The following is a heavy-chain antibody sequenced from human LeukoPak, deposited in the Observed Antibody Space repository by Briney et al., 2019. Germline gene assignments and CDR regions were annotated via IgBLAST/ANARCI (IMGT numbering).Heavy chain of an antibody. J-gene: IGHJ6*02. CDR2: IWYDGSNK. D-gene: IGHD6-6*01. Sequence: GGSLRLSCAASGFTFSSYGMRWVRQAPGKGLEWVAVIWYDGSNKYYADSVKGRFTISRDNSKNTLYLQMNSLRAEDTAVYYCARDFAPNGAARDYYYYGMDVWGQGTTVTVSS. V-gene: IGHV3-33*01. CDR3: ARDFAPNGAARDYYYYGMDV. CDR1: GFTFSSYG.